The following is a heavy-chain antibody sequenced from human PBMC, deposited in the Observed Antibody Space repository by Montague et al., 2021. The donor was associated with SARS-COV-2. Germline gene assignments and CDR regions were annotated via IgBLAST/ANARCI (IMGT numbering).Heavy chain of an antibody. CDR1: GFTFSSYA. CDR3: AKSSGSYGDYFDY. V-gene: IGHV3-23*03. D-gene: IGHD1-26*01. Sequence: SLRLSCAASGFTFSSYAMSLFRQAPGKGLEWVSVIYSGGSSTFYSDSVKGRFTISRDKSKNTLYLQMNSLRAEDTAVYYCAKSSGSYGDYFDYWGQGTLVTVSS. CDR2: IYSGGSST. J-gene: IGHJ4*02.